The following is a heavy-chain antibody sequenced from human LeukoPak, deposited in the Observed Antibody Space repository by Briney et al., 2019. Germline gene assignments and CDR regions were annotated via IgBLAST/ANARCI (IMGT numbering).Heavy chain of an antibody. CDR1: GESFSGYY. Sequence: SETLSLTCAVSGESFSGYYWSWIRQPPGKGLEWIGEINHSGSTNYNPSLKSRVTISVDTSKNQFSLKLSSVTAADTAVYYCARGGYCSSTSCYTGAFDIWGQGTMVTVSS. V-gene: IGHV4-34*01. J-gene: IGHJ3*02. CDR2: INHSGST. CDR3: ARGGYCSSTSCYTGAFDI. D-gene: IGHD2-2*02.